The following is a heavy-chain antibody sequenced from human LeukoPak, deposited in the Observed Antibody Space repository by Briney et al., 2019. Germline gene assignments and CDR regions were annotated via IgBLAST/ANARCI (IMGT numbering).Heavy chain of an antibody. CDR1: VLTLEHYA. CDR2: FSFGGGHI. CDR3: ARDPPYGSGWSQNYFDY. Sequence: GGSERLSCAPSVLTLEHYAMHWARRARGKAVEGVAHFSFGGGHIYYGDSVQGRYPISRDNSKHPLYAQMNSLSPEDTAGHYCARDPPYGSGWSQNYFDYWGQGTLVT. J-gene: IGHJ4*02. D-gene: IGHD6-19*01. V-gene: IGHV3-30*01.